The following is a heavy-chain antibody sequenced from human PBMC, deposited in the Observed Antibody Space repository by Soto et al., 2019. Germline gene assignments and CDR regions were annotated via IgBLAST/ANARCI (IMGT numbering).Heavy chain of an antibody. J-gene: IGHJ4*02. V-gene: IGHV3-30-3*01. Sequence: QVQLVESGGGVVQPGRSLRLSCAASGFTFSSYAMHWVRQAPGKGLEWVAVISYDGSNKYYADSVKGRFTISRDNSKNTLYLQMNSLRAEDTAVYYCARSEQGAVAALSPPDYWGQGTLVTVSS. CDR2: ISYDGSNK. CDR1: GFTFSSYA. CDR3: ARSEQGAVAALSPPDY. D-gene: IGHD6-19*01.